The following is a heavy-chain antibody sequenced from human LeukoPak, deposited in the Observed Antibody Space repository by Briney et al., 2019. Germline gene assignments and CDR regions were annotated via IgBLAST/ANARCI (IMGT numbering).Heavy chain of an antibody. CDR1: GFTFSSYG. J-gene: IGHJ3*02. V-gene: IGHV3-NL1*01. D-gene: IGHD2/OR15-2a*01. Sequence: PGGSLRLSCAASGFTFSSYGMHWVRQAPGKGLEWVSVIYSGGSTYYADSVKGRFTISRDNAKNSLYLQMNSLRAEDTAVYYCARVSILIVRYYAFDICVQGTMVTVSS. CDR2: IYSGGST. CDR3: ARVSILIVRYYAFDI.